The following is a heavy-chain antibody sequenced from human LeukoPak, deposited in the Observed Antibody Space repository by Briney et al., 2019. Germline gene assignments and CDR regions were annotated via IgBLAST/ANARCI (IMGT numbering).Heavy chain of an antibody. CDR2: MWYDGNNK. J-gene: IGHJ4*02. D-gene: IGHD3-3*01. CDR3: ARGGMGYDFWSGPYYFDY. CDR1: GFTFSSYG. Sequence: GGSLRLSCAASGFTFSSYGMHWVRQAPGKGLEWVAVMWYDGNNKYYADSVKGRFTISRDNSKNTLYLQMNSLRAEDTAVYYCARGGMGYDFWSGPYYFDYWGQGTLVTVSS. V-gene: IGHV3-33*01.